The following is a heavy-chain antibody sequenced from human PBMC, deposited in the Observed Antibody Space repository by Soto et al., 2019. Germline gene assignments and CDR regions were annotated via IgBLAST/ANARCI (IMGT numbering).Heavy chain of an antibody. Sequence: SETLSLTCTVSGGSISSYYWSWIRQPPGKGLEWIGYIYYSGSTNYNPSLKSRVTISVDTSKNQFSLKLSSVTAADTAVYYCARLRIGRDGYNFDYWGQGTLVTVSS. CDR3: ARLRIGRDGYNFDY. J-gene: IGHJ4*02. CDR2: IYYSGST. V-gene: IGHV4-59*08. CDR1: GGSISSYY. D-gene: IGHD5-12*01.